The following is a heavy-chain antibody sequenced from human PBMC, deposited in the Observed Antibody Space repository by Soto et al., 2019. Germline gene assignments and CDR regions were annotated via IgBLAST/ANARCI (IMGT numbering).Heavy chain of an antibody. D-gene: IGHD2-21*02. CDR2: VTANGGST. V-gene: IGHV3-23*01. CDR3: ASLGVGDWANYYYYYGMDV. Sequence: GGSLRLSCAATGFTFSVYAMTWVRQAPGKGLEWVSAVTANGGSTYSADSVKGRFTISRDNSKNTLFLQMNSLRAEDTAVYYCASLGVGDWANYYYYYGMDVWGQGTTVTVAS. J-gene: IGHJ6*02. CDR1: GFTFSVYA.